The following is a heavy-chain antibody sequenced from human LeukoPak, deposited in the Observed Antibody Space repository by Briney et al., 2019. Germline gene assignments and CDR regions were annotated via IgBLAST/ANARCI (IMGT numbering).Heavy chain of an antibody. J-gene: IGHJ6*03. CDR2: MNPNSGNT. V-gene: IGHV1-8*03. CDR3: ARGGTPGTYYDFWSGYPASYHYYMDV. Sequence: ASVKVSCKASGYTFTSYDINWVRQATGQGLEWMGWMNPNSGNTGYAQKFQGRVTITRNTSISTAYMELSSLRSEDTAVYYCARGGTPGTYYDFWSGYPASYHYYMDVWGKGTTVTVSS. CDR1: GYTFTSYD. D-gene: IGHD3-3*01.